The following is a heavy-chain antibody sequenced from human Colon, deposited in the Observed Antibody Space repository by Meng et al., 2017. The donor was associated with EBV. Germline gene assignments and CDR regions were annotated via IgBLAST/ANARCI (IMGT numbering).Heavy chain of an antibody. CDR1: GGSLSGAY. Sequence: HVQTRKWGAGLFKPSETLSRTCAVNGGSLSGAYWNWIRQPPGKGLEWIGEIIHGGSPSYNPSLKSRVTISIDTSKNQLSLMLSSVTAADTAVYYCARRPTGIDYWGQGTLVTVSS. CDR3: ARRPTGIDY. CDR2: IIHGGSP. J-gene: IGHJ4*02. D-gene: IGHD2-8*02. V-gene: IGHV4-34*12.